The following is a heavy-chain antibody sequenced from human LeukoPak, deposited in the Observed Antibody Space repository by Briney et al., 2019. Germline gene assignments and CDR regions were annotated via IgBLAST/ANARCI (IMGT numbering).Heavy chain of an antibody. CDR1: GGSISSYY. J-gene: IGHJ4*02. CDR2: IYTSGST. Sequence: PSETLSLTRTVSGGSISSYYWSWIRQPAGKGLEWIGRIYTSGSTNYNPSLKSRVTMSADTSKNQFSLKLSSVTAADTAVYYCASSELRYFDWHHYYFDYWGQGTLVTVSS. D-gene: IGHD3-9*01. CDR3: ASSELRYFDWHHYYFDY. V-gene: IGHV4-4*07.